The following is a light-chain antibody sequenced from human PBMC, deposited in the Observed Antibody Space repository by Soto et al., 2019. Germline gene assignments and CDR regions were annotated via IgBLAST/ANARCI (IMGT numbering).Light chain of an antibody. Sequence: QSALTQPPSASGSPGQSVTISCTGTSSDVGGYDYVSWYQQQSDKAPKLIIYEVTKRPSGVPDRFSGSKSGNTASLTVSGLQAEDEADYYCSSYAGINNAIFGAGTKLTVL. CDR2: EVT. V-gene: IGLV2-8*01. CDR1: SSDVGGYDY. CDR3: SSYAGINNAI. J-gene: IGLJ2*01.